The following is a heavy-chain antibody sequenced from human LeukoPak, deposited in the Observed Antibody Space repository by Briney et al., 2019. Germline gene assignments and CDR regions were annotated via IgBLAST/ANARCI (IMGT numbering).Heavy chain of an antibody. CDR2: IRQDGSQE. J-gene: IGHJ4*02. CDR1: GFTFSRYW. D-gene: IGHD1-26*01. CDR3: ARDAGIGFDS. V-gene: IGHV3-7*01. Sequence: GGSLRLSCAASGFTFSRYWMTWVRQAPGKGLEWVANIRQDGSQEYYVDSVKGRFTTSKDNAKNSLYLQMNSLRVDDMAVYYCARDAGIGFDSWGQGTVVIVSS.